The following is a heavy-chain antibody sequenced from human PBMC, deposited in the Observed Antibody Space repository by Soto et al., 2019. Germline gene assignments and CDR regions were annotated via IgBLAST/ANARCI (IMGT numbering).Heavy chain of an antibody. V-gene: IGHV1-8*01. J-gene: IGHJ4*02. CDR2: MNPGSGQT. D-gene: IGHD2-8*02. CDR3: MRETVPDWRCLDP. CDR1: GYDFSNYY. Sequence: ASVKISCKASGYDFSNYYIDWVRQAPDQGLEWLGWMNPGSGQTNYIEKLNGRISMTWDTSTNTEYLQLSRLTSEDTAIYYCMRETVPDWRCLDPWGQGTPVTVS.